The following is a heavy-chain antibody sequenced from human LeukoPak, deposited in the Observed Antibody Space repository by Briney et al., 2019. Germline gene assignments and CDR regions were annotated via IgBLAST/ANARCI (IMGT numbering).Heavy chain of an antibody. CDR2: INPNSGGT. V-gene: IGHV1-2*02. Sequence: ASVKVPCKASGSTFTVYYLHWVRQAPGQGLEWMGWINPNSGGTNYAQKFQGRVTMTRDTSISTAYMELSRLRSDDTAVYYCARYKRQRLVVFDYWGQGTLVTVSS. CDR3: ARYKRQRLVVFDY. D-gene: IGHD6-13*01. J-gene: IGHJ4*02. CDR1: GSTFTVYY.